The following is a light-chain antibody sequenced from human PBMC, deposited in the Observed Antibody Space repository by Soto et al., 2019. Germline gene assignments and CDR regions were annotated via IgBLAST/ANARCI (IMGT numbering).Light chain of an antibody. CDR3: SSYAGSNNLHVV. CDR2: EVS. J-gene: IGLJ2*01. CDR1: SSDVGGYNY. V-gene: IGLV2-8*01. Sequence: QSALTQPPSASGSPGQSVTISCTGTSSDVGGYNYVSWYQQHPGKAPKLMIYEVSNRPSGVPDRFSGSKSGNTASLTVSGLQAEDEADYYCSSYAGSNNLHVVFGGGTKLTVL.